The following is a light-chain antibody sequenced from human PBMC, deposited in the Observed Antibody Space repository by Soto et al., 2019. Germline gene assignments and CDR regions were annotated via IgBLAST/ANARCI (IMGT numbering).Light chain of an antibody. Sequence: QSVLTQPASVSGSPGQSITISCTGTTSDVGGYNYVAWYQQYPGQAPKIIIYDVNRRPPGVSDRFSGSKSGNTASLTVSDLQAVEEADYFCCSFTSIRTVVFGGGTKVTVL. CDR2: DVN. CDR1: TSDVGGYNY. V-gene: IGLV2-14*03. CDR3: CSFTSIRTVV. J-gene: IGLJ1*01.